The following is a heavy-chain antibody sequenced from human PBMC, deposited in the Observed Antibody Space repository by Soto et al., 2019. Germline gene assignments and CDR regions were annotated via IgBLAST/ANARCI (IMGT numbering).Heavy chain of an antibody. CDR3: TKGDFPHSTDLLYTIDY. Sequence: GGSLRLSCAASGFVFSQYAMAWVRQVPGKALEWVSTISTSGEETYYADSVKGRFAISRDNSKITLFLQMNSLRGDDTAVYYCTKGDFPHSTDLLYTIDYWGPGTQVTVSS. V-gene: IGHV3-23*01. J-gene: IGHJ4*02. CDR1: GFVFSQYA. D-gene: IGHD3-3*01. CDR2: ISTSGEET.